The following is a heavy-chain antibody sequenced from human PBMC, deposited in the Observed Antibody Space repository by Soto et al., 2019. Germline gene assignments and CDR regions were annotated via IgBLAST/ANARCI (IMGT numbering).Heavy chain of an antibody. D-gene: IGHD4-17*01. CDR2: IYYSGST. CDR3: ARIFLLDYGIDY. CDR1: GGSISSGGYY. J-gene: IGHJ4*02. V-gene: IGHV4-31*03. Sequence: QVQLQESGPGLVKPSQTLSLPCTVSGGSISSGGYYWSWIRQHPGKGLEWIGDIYYSGSTYYNPSHKSRVTISVDTSKNQFSLKLSSVTAADTAVYYCARIFLLDYGIDYWGQGTLVTVSS.